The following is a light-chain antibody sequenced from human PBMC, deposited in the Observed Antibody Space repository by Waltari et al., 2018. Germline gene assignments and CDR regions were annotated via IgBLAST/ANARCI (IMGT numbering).Light chain of an antibody. CDR2: GAS. CDR3: QHRWT. J-gene: IGKJ1*01. CDR1: QSVSSN. V-gene: IGKV3-15*01. Sequence: EIVMTQSPATLSVSPGERATLSCRASQSVSSNLAWYQQKPGQAPRLLIYGASTRATGSPARFSGSGSGTEFTLTISSLQSEDFAVYYCQHRWTFGQGTKVEIK.